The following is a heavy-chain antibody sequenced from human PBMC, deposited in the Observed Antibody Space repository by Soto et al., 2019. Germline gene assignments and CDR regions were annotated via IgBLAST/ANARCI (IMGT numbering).Heavy chain of an antibody. Sequence: SETLSLTCTVSDGAITSDYWGWLRQPPGKGLEWIGYLSYTGISHCNPSLKGRVTISKDTSNQFSLKLSSVTAADTAVYYCAKTTVYCGGKCHDSQGSTWFDDWAQGNLVTVSS. CDR1: DGAITSDY. CDR2: LSYTGIS. J-gene: IGHJ4*02. V-gene: IGHV4-59*01. CDR3: AKTTVYCGGKCHDSQGSTWFDD. D-gene: IGHD2-21*01.